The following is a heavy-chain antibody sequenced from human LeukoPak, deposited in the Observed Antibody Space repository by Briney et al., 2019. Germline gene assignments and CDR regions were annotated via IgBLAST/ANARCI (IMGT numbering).Heavy chain of an antibody. D-gene: IGHD2-15*01. V-gene: IGHV1-8*01. J-gene: IGHJ4*02. CDR2: MNPNSGNT. CDR3: ARGGRRDCSGGSCYVAY. Sequence: ASVKVSCKASGYTFSSYDINWVRQATGQGLEWMGWMNPNSGNTGYAQKFQGRVTMTRNTSISTAYMELSSLRSDDTAVYYCARGGRRDCSGGSCYVAYWGQGTLVTVSS. CDR1: GYTFSSYD.